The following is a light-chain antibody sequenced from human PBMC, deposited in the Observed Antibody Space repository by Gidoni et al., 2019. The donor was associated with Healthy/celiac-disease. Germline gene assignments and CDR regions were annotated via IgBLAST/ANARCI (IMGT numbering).Light chain of an antibody. CDR1: QIISSL. V-gene: IGKV1-5*03. CDR2: KAS. CDR3: QQYNSYSS. Sequence: DIQMTQSPSTLSASVGYRVTIPCRASQIISSLLAWYQQKPGKAPTLLSYKASSVESGVPSRFSGSGAGKEFTLTISSLQPDDFVTYYCQQYNSYSSFGQGTKLEIK. J-gene: IGKJ2*03.